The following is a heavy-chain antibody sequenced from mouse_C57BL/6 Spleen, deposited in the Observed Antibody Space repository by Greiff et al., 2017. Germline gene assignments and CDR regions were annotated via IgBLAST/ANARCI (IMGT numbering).Heavy chain of an antibody. D-gene: IGHD4-1*01. J-gene: IGHJ2*01. CDR3: TRRSLWDGGFDY. V-gene: IGHV1-15*01. Sequence: QVHVKQSGAELVRPGASVTLSCKASGYTFTDYEMHWVKQTPVHGLEWIGAIDPETGGTAYNQKFKGKAILTADKSSSTAYMELRSLTSEDSAVYYCTRRSLWDGGFDYWGQGTTLTVSS. CDR2: IDPETGGT. CDR1: GYTFTDYE.